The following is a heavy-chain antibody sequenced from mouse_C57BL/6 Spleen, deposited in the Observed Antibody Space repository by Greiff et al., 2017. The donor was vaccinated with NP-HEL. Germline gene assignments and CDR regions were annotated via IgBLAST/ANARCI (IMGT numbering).Heavy chain of an antibody. Sequence: QVQLKQSGAELARPGASVKLSCKASGYTFTSYGISWVKQRTGQGLEWIGEIYPRSGNTYYNEKFKGKATLTADKSSSTAYMELRILTSEDSAVYFCARGDYYGSSYWFAYWGQGTLVTVSA. CDR3: ARGDYYGSSYWFAY. J-gene: IGHJ3*01. CDR1: GYTFTSYG. CDR2: IYPRSGNT. D-gene: IGHD1-1*01. V-gene: IGHV1-81*01.